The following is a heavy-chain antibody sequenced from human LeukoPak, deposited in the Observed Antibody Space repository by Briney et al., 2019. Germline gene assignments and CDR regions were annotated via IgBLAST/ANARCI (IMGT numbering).Heavy chain of an antibody. CDR2: KSYDGSNK. CDR1: GFTFSSYA. V-gene: IGHV3-30*04. Sequence: GGSLRLSCAASGFTFSSYAFHWVRQAPGKGLEWVAVKSYDGSNKYYPDSVKGRFTISRDSSKNTLYLQMNSLRAEDTAVYYCARGYCSSTSCYIDYWGQGTLVTVSS. CDR3: ARGYCSSTSCYIDY. D-gene: IGHD2-2*02. J-gene: IGHJ4*02.